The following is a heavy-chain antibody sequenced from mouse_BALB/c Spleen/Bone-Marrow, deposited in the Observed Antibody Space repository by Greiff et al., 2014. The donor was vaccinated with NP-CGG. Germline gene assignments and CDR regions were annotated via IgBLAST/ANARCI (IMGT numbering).Heavy chain of an antibody. CDR1: GYSITSDYA. CDR3: ARLGLNWGWFAY. CDR2: ISYSGST. D-gene: IGHD4-1*02. Sequence: EVQLQQSGPGLVKPSQSLSLTCTVTGYSITSDYAWNWIRQFPGNKLEWMGYISYSGSTSYNPSLKSRISITRDTSKNQFFLQLNSGTTEDTATYYCARLGLNWGWFAYWGQGTLVTVSA. V-gene: IGHV3-2*02. J-gene: IGHJ3*01.